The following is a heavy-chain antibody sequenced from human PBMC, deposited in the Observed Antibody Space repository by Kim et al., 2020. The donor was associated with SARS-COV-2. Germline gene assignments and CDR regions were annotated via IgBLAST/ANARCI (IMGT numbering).Heavy chain of an antibody. J-gene: IGHJ4*02. V-gene: IGHV3-23*01. D-gene: IGHD1-26*01. CDR3: AKTPVGGSYYGGWEYYFDY. CDR1: GFTFSSYA. Sequence: GGSLRLSCAASGFTFSSYAMSWVRQAPGKGLEWVSAISGSGGSTYYADSVKGRFTISRANSKNTLYLQMNSLRAEDTAVYYCAKTPVGGSYYGGWEYYFDYWGQGTLVTVSS. CDR2: ISGSGGST.